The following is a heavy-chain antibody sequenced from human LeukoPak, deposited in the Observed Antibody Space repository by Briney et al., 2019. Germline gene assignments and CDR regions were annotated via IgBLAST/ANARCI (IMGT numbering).Heavy chain of an antibody. CDR2: ISGYNGDA. V-gene: IGHV1-18*01. J-gene: IGHJ4*02. D-gene: IGHD3-22*01. CDR1: GYTFTNYG. Sequence: ASVKVSCKASGYTFTNYGITWVRQAPGQGPEWMGWISGYNGDANYAQELQGRVTMITDTSTSTAYMEVRSLKSDDTAVYYCARDEGYYDTSGPDYWGQGTLVTVSS. CDR3: ARDEGYYDTSGPDY.